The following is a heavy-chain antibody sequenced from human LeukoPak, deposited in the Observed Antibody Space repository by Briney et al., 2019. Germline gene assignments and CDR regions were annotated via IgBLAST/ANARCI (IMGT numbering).Heavy chain of an antibody. CDR1: GGTFSSYA. CDR2: IIPIFGTA. CDR3: ARPKLDIVVVPAADRYYYYYGMDV. V-gene: IGHV1-69*05. Sequence: APVKVSCKASGGTFSSYAISWVRQAPGQGLEWMGGIIPIFGTANYAQKFQGRVTITTDESTSTAYMELSSLRSEDTAVYYCARPKLDIVVVPAADRYYYYYGMDVWGQGTTVTVSS. J-gene: IGHJ6*02. D-gene: IGHD2-2*03.